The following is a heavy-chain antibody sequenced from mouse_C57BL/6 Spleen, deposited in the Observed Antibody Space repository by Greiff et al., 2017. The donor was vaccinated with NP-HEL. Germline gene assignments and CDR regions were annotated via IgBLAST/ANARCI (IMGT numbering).Heavy chain of an antibody. CDR1: GFTFSSYA. CDR2: ISDGGSYT. J-gene: IGHJ1*03. Sequence: EVKLVESGGGLVKPGGSLKLSCAASGFTFSSYAMSWVRQTPEKRLEWVATISDGGSYTYYPDNVKGRFTISRDNAKNNLYLQMSHLKSEDTAMYYCARALLLHWYFDVWGTGTTVTVSS. D-gene: IGHD1-1*01. V-gene: IGHV5-4*03. CDR3: ARALLLHWYFDV.